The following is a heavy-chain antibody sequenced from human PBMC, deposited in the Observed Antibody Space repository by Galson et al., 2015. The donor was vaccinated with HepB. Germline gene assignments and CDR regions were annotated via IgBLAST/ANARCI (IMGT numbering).Heavy chain of an antibody. CDR2: IWYNGSNK. D-gene: IGHD4-17*01. CDR3: ARGTYGDYVSGSDY. J-gene: IGHJ4*02. Sequence: SLRLSCAASGFTFSSYGMHWVRQAPGKGLEWVAVIWYNGSNKYYADSVKGRFTISRDNSKNTLYLQMNSLRAEDTAVYYCARGTYGDYVSGSDYWGQGTLVTVSS. CDR1: GFTFSSYG. V-gene: IGHV3-33*01.